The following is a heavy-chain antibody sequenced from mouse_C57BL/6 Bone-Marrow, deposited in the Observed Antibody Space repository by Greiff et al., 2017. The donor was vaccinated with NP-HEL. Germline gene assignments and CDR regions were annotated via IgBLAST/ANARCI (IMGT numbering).Heavy chain of an antibody. Sequence: EVQLVESGGGLVKPGGSLKLSCAASGFTFSSYAMSWVRQTPEKRLEWVATISDGGSYTYYPDNVKGRFTISRDNAKNNLYLQMSHLKSEDTAMYYCAIIRGYGGQGTTLTVSS. J-gene: IGHJ2*01. V-gene: IGHV5-4*01. CDR1: GFTFSSYA. D-gene: IGHD1-1*01. CDR2: ISDGGSYT. CDR3: AIIRGY.